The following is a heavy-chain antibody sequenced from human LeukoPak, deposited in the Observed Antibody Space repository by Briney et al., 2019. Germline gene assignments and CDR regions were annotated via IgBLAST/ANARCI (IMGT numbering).Heavy chain of an antibody. J-gene: IGHJ6*02. V-gene: IGHV3-48*03. CDR2: ISSSGSTI. Sequence: GGSLRLSCAASGFTFNSFGIHWVRQAPGKGLEWVSYISSSGSTIYYADSVKGRFTISRDNAKNSLYLQMNSLRAEDTAVYYCARVPSGSYYVGYYYYGMDVWGQGTTVTVSS. CDR1: GFTFNSFG. CDR3: ARVPSGSYYVGYYYYGMDV. D-gene: IGHD1-26*01.